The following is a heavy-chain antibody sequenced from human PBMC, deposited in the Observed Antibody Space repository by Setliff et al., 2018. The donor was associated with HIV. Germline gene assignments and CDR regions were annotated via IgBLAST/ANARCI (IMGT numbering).Heavy chain of an antibody. J-gene: IGHJ4*02. CDR1: GGSISSGGYY. Sequence: PSETLSLTCTVSGGSISSGGYYWSWIRQPAGKGLEWIGRIYTSGSTNYNPSLKSRLTISVDTSKNQSSLTLSSVTAADTAVYYCAREIPYSFGYYFDYWGQGTLVTVSS. V-gene: IGHV4-61*02. CDR2: IYTSGST. D-gene: IGHD5-18*01. CDR3: AREIPYSFGYYFDY.